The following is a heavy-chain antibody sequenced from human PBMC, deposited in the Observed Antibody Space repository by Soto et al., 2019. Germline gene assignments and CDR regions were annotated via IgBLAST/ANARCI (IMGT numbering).Heavy chain of an antibody. CDR1: GYTFTSYG. V-gene: IGHV1-18*01. CDR2: ISVYNGNT. Sequence: QVQLVQSGAEVKKPGASVKVSCKASGYTFTSYGISWVRQAPGQGLEWMGWISVYNGNTKYAQKIQGRVTMTTDTPTRTAYTSLGRRRSDETAVYYCARDRPAIAVAGLFDYWGQGTLVTVSS. CDR3: ARDRPAIAVAGLFDY. D-gene: IGHD6-19*01. J-gene: IGHJ4*02.